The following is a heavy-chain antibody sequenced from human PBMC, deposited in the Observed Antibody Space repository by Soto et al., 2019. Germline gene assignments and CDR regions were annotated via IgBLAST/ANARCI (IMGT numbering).Heavy chain of an antibody. CDR2: IVVGSGNT. CDR3: AAGSPRLYYYYDGMDV. Sequence: QMQLVQSGPEVKKPGTSVKVSCKASGFTFTSSAMQWVRQARGQRLEWIGWIVVGSGNTNYAQKFQERVTITRDMSTSTAYMELSSLRSEDTAVYYCAAGSPRLYYYYDGMDVWGQGTTVTVSS. J-gene: IGHJ6*02. V-gene: IGHV1-58*02. CDR1: GFTFTSSA.